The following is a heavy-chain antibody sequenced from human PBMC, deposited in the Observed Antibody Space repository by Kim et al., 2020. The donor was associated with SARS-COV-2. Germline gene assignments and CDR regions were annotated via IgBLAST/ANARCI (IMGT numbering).Heavy chain of an antibody. CDR2: INHSGST. V-gene: IGHV4-34*01. D-gene: IGHD2-15*01. CDR3: ARGRAAVGYCSGGSCSKVPFFDY. J-gene: IGHJ4*02. Sequence: SETLSLTCAVYGGSFSGYYWSWIRQPPGKGLEWIGEINHSGSTNYNPSLKSRVTISVDTSKNQFSLKLSSVTAADTAVYYCARGRAAVGYCSGGSCSKVPFFDYWGQGTLVTVSS. CDR1: GGSFSGYY.